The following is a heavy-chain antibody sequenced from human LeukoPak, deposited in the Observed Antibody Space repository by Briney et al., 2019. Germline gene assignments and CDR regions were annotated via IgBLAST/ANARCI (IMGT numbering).Heavy chain of an antibody. CDR3: ARVMRIAAAGTHWFDP. Sequence: ASVKVSCKASGYTFTSYYMHWVRQAPGQGLEWMGWINPNSGGTNYAQKFQGRVTMTRDTSISTAYMELSRLRSDDTAVYYCARVMRIAAAGTHWFDPWGQGTLVTVSS. J-gene: IGHJ5*02. CDR1: GYTFTSYY. V-gene: IGHV1-2*02. D-gene: IGHD6-13*01. CDR2: INPNSGGT.